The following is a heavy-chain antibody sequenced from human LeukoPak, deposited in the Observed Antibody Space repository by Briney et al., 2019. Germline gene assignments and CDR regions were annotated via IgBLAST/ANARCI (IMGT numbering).Heavy chain of an antibody. Sequence: GESLKISCKGSGYSFTSYWIGWVRQMPGKGLEWMGIINPGDSDIRYGPSFQGQVTISADRSIRTAHLRWSSLKASDTAMYYCARVYSGGGVYFDYWGQGTLVTVSS. V-gene: IGHV5-51*01. D-gene: IGHD1-26*01. CDR3: ARVYSGGGVYFDY. CDR2: INPGDSDI. J-gene: IGHJ4*02. CDR1: GYSFTSYW.